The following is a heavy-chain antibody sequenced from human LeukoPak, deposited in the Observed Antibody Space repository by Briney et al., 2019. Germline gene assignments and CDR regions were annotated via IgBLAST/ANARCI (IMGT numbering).Heavy chain of an antibody. Sequence: SGPTLVKPTQTLTLTCTFSGFSLSTSGVGVAWMRQSPGQAPEWLAVTYWNDDQRYSPSLKSRLTITKDTSKNQVVLTMTNMDPADTATYHCARNGLNHWGQGTLVTVSS. CDR1: GFSLSTSGVG. J-gene: IGHJ5*02. D-gene: IGHD2-2*03. CDR3: ARNGLNH. V-gene: IGHV2-5*01. CDR2: TYWNDDQ.